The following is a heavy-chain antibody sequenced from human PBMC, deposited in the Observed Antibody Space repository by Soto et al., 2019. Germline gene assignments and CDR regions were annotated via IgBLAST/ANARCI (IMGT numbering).Heavy chain of an antibody. V-gene: IGHV3-30*18. CDR1: GFTFSSYG. CDR2: ISYDGSNK. CDR3: AKEKASSSYGMDV. Sequence: GGSLRLSCAASGFTFSSYGMHWVRQAPGKGLEWVAVISYDGSNKYYADSVKGRFTISRDNSKNTLYLQMNSLRAEDTAVYYCAKEKASSSYGMDVWGQGTTVTVSS. J-gene: IGHJ6*02. D-gene: IGHD6-6*01.